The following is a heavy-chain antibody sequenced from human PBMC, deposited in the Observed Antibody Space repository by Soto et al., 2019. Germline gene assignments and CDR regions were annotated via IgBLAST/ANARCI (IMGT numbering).Heavy chain of an antibody. V-gene: IGHV1-69*13. J-gene: IGHJ4*02. Sequence: SVKVSCKASGGTFSSYAISWVRQAPGQGLEWMGGIIPIFGTANYAQKFQGRVTITADESTSTAYMELSSLRPEDTAVYYCARDSPAPEYSSSSAVVGLWVYWGQGTLVTVSS. CDR3: ARDSPAPEYSSSSAVVGLWVY. CDR2: IIPIFGTA. D-gene: IGHD6-6*01. CDR1: GGTFSSYA.